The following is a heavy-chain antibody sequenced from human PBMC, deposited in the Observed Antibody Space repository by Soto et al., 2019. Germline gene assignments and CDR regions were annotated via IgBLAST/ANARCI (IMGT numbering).Heavy chain of an antibody. Sequence: VQLVESGGGLVQPGGSLTLSCAASGFTFSGSAMHWVRQTSGKGLEWVGRIRTKANDYATVYSASVKGRFTISRDDSKNTAYLQMSSLRPEDTALYYCTPTVTLRGFDYWGQGTLVTVSS. CDR3: TPTVTLRGFDY. J-gene: IGHJ4*02. CDR1: GFTFSGSA. D-gene: IGHD4-17*01. V-gene: IGHV3-73*02. CDR2: IRTKANDYAT.